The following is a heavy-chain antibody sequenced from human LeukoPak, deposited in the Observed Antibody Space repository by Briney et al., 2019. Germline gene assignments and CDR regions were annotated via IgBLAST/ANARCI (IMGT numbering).Heavy chain of an antibody. Sequence: GASVKVSCKASGGTFSSYAISWVRQAPGQGLEWMGGIIPIFGTANYAQKFQGRVAITADESTSTAYMELSSLRSEDTAVYYCARGDRRIAARPSTSFDYWGQGTLVTVSS. D-gene: IGHD6-6*01. J-gene: IGHJ4*02. CDR3: ARGDRRIAARPSTSFDY. CDR2: IIPIFGTA. V-gene: IGHV1-69*13. CDR1: GGTFSSYA.